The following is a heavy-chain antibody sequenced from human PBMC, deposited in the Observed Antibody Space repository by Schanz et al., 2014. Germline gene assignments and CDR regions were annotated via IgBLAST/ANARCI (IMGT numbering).Heavy chain of an antibody. CDR2: IYSGVST. Sequence: EVQEVESGGDLVQPGGSQRLSCAASGFIVSSTYMTWVRQAPGKGLEWVSIIYSGVSTYYADSVKGRFTISRDNSKNTVYLQMNSLRGEDTGMYYCARGPIPIQGVPMDFWGQGTLGTVSS. CDR3: ARGPIPIQGVPMDF. CDR1: GFIVSSTY. D-gene: IGHD3-10*01. V-gene: IGHV3-66*01. J-gene: IGHJ4*02.